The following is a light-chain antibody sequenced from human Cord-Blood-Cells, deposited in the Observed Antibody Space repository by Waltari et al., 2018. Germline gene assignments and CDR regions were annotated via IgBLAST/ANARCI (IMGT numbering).Light chain of an antibody. CDR2: AAS. CDR3: QQSYSTPRT. J-gene: IGKJ4*01. V-gene: IGKV1-39*01. CDR1: QSISSY. Sequence: DIQMTQSPSSLSASVGDRVTITCRASQSISSYLNWYQQKPGKAPKLLIYAASSLQSGVPSRFSGSGSATDFPITISSLQPEDFATYYCQQSYSTPRTFGGGTKVEIK.